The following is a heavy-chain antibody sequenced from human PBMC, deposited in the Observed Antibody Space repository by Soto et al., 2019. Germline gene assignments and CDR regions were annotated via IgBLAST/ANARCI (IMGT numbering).Heavy chain of an antibody. D-gene: IGHD2-2*01. CDR3: AKGLSIVVVPEFDY. J-gene: IGHJ4*02. Sequence: GGSLRLSCAASGFTFSSYAMSWVRQAPGKGLEWVSAISGSGGSTYYADSVKGRFTISRDNSKNTLYLQMNSLRAEDTDVYYCAKGLSIVVVPEFDYWGQGTLVTVSS. CDR2: ISGSGGST. V-gene: IGHV3-23*01. CDR1: GFTFSSYA.